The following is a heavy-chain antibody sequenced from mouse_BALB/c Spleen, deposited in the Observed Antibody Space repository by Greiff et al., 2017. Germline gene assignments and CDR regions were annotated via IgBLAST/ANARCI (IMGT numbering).Heavy chain of an antibody. V-gene: IGHV5-6*01. CDR3: ARPPYDYEKYFDV. CDR1: GFTFSSYG. J-gene: IGHJ1*01. CDR2: ISSGGSYT. D-gene: IGHD2-4*01. Sequence: DVQLVESGGDLVKPGGSLKLSCAASGFTFSSYGMSWVRQTPDKRLEWVATISSGGSYTYYPDSVKGRFTISRDNAKNTLYLQMSSLKSEDTAMYYCARPPYDYEKYFDVWGAGTTVTVSS.